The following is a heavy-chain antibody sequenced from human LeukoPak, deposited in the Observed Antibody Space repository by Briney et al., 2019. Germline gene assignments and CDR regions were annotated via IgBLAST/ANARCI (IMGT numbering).Heavy chain of an antibody. CDR3: AKDSGYCDSTTCRLAN. Sequence: PGGSLRLSCAGSGFTFSSYAMSWVRRAPGKGLEWVSAISGSGGSTYYADSVKGRFTISRDNSKNTLHLQMNSLRVEDTAVYYCAKDSGYCDSTTCRLANWGQGTLVTVSS. V-gene: IGHV3-23*01. CDR1: GFTFSSYA. J-gene: IGHJ4*02. CDR2: ISGSGGST. D-gene: IGHD2-2*01.